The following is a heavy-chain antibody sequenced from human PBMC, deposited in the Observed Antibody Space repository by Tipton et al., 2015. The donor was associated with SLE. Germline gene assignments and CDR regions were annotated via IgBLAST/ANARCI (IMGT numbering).Heavy chain of an antibody. D-gene: IGHD3-3*01. Sequence: QSGPEVKKPGSSVKVSCKASGGTFSSYAISWVRQAPGQGLEWMGGIIPIFGTANYAQKFQGRVTITADESTSTAYMELSSLRSEDTAVYYCAGYYDFWSGSPYGMDVWGQGTTVTVSS. CDR1: GGTFSSYA. CDR2: IIPIFGTA. J-gene: IGHJ6*02. V-gene: IGHV1-69*01. CDR3: AGYYDFWSGSPYGMDV.